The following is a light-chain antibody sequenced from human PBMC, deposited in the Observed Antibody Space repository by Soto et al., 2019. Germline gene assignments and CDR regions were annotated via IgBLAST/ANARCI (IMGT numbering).Light chain of an antibody. V-gene: IGKV3D-15*01. CDR2: GAS. Sequence: EILMTQSPATLSVSLGERATLSCSASQSVYGNLAWYQQKPGQAPRLLVFGASTRAAGIPARFSGGGSGTDYTLTISSLQSEDFAVYYCQQYNNWPLLSFGGGTKVE. CDR1: QSVYGN. CDR3: QQYNNWPLLS. J-gene: IGKJ4*01.